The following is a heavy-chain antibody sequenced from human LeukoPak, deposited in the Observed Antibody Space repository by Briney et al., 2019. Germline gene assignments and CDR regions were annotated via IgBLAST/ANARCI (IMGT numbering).Heavy chain of an antibody. CDR1: GGSISSYY. CDR3: ARGGRSGWYRGYFDY. V-gene: IGHV4-59*01. Sequence: SETLSLTCTVSGGSISSYYWSWIRQPPGKGLEWIGYIYYSGSTHYNPSLKSRVTISVDTSKNQFSLKLRSVTAADTAVYYCARGGRSGWYRGYFDYWGQGTLVTVSS. CDR2: IYYSGST. J-gene: IGHJ4*02. D-gene: IGHD6-19*01.